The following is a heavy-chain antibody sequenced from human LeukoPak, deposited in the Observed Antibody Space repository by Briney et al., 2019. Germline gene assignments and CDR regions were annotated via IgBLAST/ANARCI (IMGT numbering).Heavy chain of an antibody. D-gene: IGHD6-19*01. CDR1: GGSISSGGYS. CDR3: ARGTPVDVAGAFDI. V-gene: IGHV4-30-2*01. J-gene: IGHJ3*02. CDR2: IYHSGST. Sequence: SQTLSLTCAVSGGSISSGGYSWSWIRQPPGKGLEWIGYIYHSGSTYYNPSLKSRVTISVDRSKNQFSLKLSSVTAADTAVYYCARGTPVDVAGAFDIWGQGTMVTVSS.